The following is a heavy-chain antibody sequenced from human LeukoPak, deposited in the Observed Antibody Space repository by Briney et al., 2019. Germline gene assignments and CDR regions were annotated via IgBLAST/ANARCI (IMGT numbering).Heavy chain of an antibody. CDR2: ISTSNLYT. V-gene: IGHV3-11*05. CDR1: GFTFSDYY. D-gene: IGHD3-10*01. Sequence: GGSVRLSCAASGFTFSDYYMSWIRQAPGKGLEWVSYISTSNLYTNYADSVKGRFTISRDNAKNSLSLQLNSLRAEDTAVYYCARAYGSGSYFDFWGQGTLV. J-gene: IGHJ4*02. CDR3: ARAYGSGSYFDF.